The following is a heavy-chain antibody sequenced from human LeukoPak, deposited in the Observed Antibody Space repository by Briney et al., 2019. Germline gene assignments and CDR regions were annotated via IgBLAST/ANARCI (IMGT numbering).Heavy chain of an antibody. CDR2: IYYSGST. CDR3: ARGYSSSWNWFDP. Sequence: SETLSLTCTVSGGSISSYYWSWIRQPPGKGLEWIGYIYYSGSTNYNPSLKSRVTISVDTSENQFSLKLSSVTAADTAVYYCARGYSSSWNWFDPWGQGTLVTVSS. J-gene: IGHJ5*02. V-gene: IGHV4-59*01. D-gene: IGHD6-13*01. CDR1: GGSISSYY.